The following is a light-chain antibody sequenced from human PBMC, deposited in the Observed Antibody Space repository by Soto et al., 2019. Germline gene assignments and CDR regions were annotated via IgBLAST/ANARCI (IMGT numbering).Light chain of an antibody. CDR3: SSYTRSSTLV. V-gene: IGLV2-14*03. Sequence: QSALTQPASVSGSPGQSITFSCTGTSSDVGSYNYVSWYQQHPGNAPKLMIYDVSNRPLGISNRFSGSKSGNTASLTISGLQAEDEADYYCSSYTRSSTLVFGGGTKLTVL. CDR2: DVS. CDR1: SSDVGSYNY. J-gene: IGLJ2*01.